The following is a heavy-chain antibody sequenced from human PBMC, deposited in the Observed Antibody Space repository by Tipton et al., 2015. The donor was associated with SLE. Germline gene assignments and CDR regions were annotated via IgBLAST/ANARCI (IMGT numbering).Heavy chain of an antibody. V-gene: IGHV4-34*01. CDR1: GGSFSGYY. J-gene: IGHJ5*02. Sequence: TLSLTCAVYGGSFSGYYWSWIRQPPGKGPEWIGEINHSGSTNYNPSLKSRVTISVDTSKNQFSLKLSSVTAADTAVYYCARDESQDWFDPWGQGTLVTVSS. CDR3: ARDESQDWFDP. CDR2: INHSGST.